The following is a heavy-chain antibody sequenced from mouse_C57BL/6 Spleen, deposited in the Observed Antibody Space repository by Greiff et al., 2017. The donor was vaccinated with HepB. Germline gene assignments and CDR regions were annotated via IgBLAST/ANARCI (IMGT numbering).Heavy chain of an antibody. Sequence: VQLQQPGAELVRPGSSVKLSCKASGYTFTSYWMHWVKQRPIQGLEWIGNIDPSDSETHYNQKFKDKATLTVDKSASTAYMQISSLTSEDSAVYFCARGHSNYGRAMDYWGQGTSVTVSS. CDR1: GYTFTSYW. D-gene: IGHD2-5*01. J-gene: IGHJ4*01. CDR2: IDPSDSET. CDR3: ARGHSNYGRAMDY. V-gene: IGHV1-52*01.